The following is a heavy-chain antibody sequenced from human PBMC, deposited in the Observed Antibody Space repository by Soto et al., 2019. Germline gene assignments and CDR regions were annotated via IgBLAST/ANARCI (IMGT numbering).Heavy chain of an antibody. D-gene: IGHD3-16*02. Sequence: PSETLCLTCTVSGGSISSGDDYWSWIRQPPGKGLEWIGYIYYSGSTYYNPSLKSRVTISVDTSKNQCSLKLSSVTAADTAVYYCAIDLSIHDAFEIWGQGTRVTVSS. CDR2: IYYSGST. J-gene: IGHJ3*02. CDR1: GGSISSGDDY. CDR3: AIDLSIHDAFEI. V-gene: IGHV4-30-4*01.